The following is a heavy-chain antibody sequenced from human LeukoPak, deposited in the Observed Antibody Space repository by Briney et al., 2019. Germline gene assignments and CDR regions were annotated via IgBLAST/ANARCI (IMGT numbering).Heavy chain of an antibody. Sequence: GASVKVSCKASGYTFTSYGISWVRQAPGQGLEWMGWISAYNGNTNYAQKLQGRVTMTTDTSTSTAYMELRSLRSDDTAVYYCARVGSSSWYPLPFDSWGEGTLVTVSS. J-gene: IGHJ4*02. V-gene: IGHV1-18*01. CDR1: GYTFTSYG. CDR2: ISAYNGNT. D-gene: IGHD6-13*01. CDR3: ARVGSSSWYPLPFDS.